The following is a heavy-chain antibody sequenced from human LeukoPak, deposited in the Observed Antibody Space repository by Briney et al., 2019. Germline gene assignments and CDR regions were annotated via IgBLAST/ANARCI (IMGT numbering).Heavy chain of an antibody. J-gene: IGHJ4*02. D-gene: IGHD5-18*01. CDR3: ARDKTRGLGYSYSKSGNYFDY. CDR2: INHTGRI. CDR1: GGSFSGFY. V-gene: IGHV4-34*01. Sequence: SETLSLTCAVYGGSFSGFYWSWIRQPPGKGLEWIGEINHTGRINYNPSLKSRVTISVDAPRNQFSLYLSSVTAADTAVYYCARDKTRGLGYSYSKSGNYFDYWGQGTLVTVSS.